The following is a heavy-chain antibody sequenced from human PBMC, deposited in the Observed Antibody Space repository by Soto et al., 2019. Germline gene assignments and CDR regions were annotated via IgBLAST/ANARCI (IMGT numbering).Heavy chain of an antibody. D-gene: IGHD5-12*01. CDR2: IIPILGIA. V-gene: IGHV1-69*02. J-gene: IGHJ4*02. CDR3: ARGGDIVATRCYFDY. CDR1: GGTFSSYT. Sequence: QVQLVQSGAEVKKPGSSVKVSCTASGGTFSSYTISWVRQAPGQGLEWMGRIIPILGIANYAQKFQGRVTITADKSTSTAYVEVSSLRSGDTAVYYCARGGDIVATRCYFDYWGQGTLVTVSS.